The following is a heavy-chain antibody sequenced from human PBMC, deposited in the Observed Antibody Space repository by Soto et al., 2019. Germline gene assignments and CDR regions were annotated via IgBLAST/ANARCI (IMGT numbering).Heavy chain of an antibody. J-gene: IGHJ4*02. V-gene: IGHV4-31*03. CDR1: VGSISSGCYY. CDR3: ARDRGYYASSGYYPAGFEY. CDR2: SYYSWST. Sequence: PSETLSFTCTVSVGSISSGCYYLSWILHQPGKGLEWIGYSYYSWSTYYNPSLKSRVTISVDTSKNQFSTKLSSVTAADTAVYYCARDRGYYASSGYYPAGFEYWGQGTMVTVSS. D-gene: IGHD3-22*01.